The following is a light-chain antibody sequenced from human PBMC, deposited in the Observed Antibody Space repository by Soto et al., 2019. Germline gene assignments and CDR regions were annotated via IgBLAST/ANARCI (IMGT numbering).Light chain of an antibody. CDR2: AAS. J-gene: IGKJ4*01. CDR1: QSISSY. CDR3: QQSYSTPIT. Sequence: DIQMTQSPSSLSASVGDTLTITCRASQSISSYLNWYQQKPGKAPKLLIYAASSLQSGVPSRFSGSGSGTDFTLTISSLQPEAFATYYCQQSYSTPITFGGGTKVEIK. V-gene: IGKV1-39*01.